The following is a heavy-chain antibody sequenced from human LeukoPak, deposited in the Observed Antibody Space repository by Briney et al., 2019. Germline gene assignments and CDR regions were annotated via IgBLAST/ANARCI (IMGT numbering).Heavy chain of an antibody. Sequence: PGVSLRLSCTASGFTFSSYAMSWVRQAPGKGLEWVSAISGSGGSTYYPESAKGRFTISRDNSKNTLYLQMNSLRAEDTAVYYCAKYCSGGRCSLDYGVQGPLV. CDR2: ISGSGGST. D-gene: IGHD2-15*01. J-gene: IGHJ4*02. V-gene: IGHV3-23*01. CDR3: AKYCSGGRCSLDY. CDR1: GFTFSSYA.